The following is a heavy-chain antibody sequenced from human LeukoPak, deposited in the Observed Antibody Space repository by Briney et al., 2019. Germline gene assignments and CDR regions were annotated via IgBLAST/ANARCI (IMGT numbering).Heavy chain of an antibody. V-gene: IGHV4-4*07. CDR2: IYTSGST. D-gene: IGHD1-26*01. CDR3: ARIGGSYGGTNYFDY. J-gene: IGHJ4*02. Sequence: SETLSFTCTVSGGSISSYYWSWIRQPAGRGLEWIGRIYTSGSTNYNPSLKSRVTMSVDTSKNQFSLKLSSVTAADTAVYYCARIGGSYGGTNYFDYWGQGTLVTVSS. CDR1: GGSISSYY.